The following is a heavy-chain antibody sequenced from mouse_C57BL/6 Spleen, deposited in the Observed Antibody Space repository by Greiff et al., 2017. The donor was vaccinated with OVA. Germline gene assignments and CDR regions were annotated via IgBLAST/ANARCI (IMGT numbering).Heavy chain of an antibody. J-gene: IGHJ2*01. CDR2: IRNKANGYTT. V-gene: IGHV7-3*01. CDR1: GFTFTDYY. Sequence: EVQGVESGGGLVQPGGSLSLSCAASGFTFTDYYMSWVRQPPGKALEWLGFIRNKANGYTTEYSASVKGRFTISRDNSQSILYLQMNALRAEDSATYYCARYYYGSSYVDDWGQGTTLTVSS. D-gene: IGHD1-1*01. CDR3: ARYYYGSSYVDD.